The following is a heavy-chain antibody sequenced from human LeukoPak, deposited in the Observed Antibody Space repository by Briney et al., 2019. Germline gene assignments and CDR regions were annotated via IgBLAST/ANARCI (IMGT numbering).Heavy chain of an antibody. V-gene: IGHV3-23*01. CDR3: AKDSDYYYYMDV. J-gene: IGHJ6*03. CDR1: GFTFSSYA. Sequence: TGGSLGLSCAASGFTFSSYAMTWVRQATGKGLEWVSTVSGSGGSTYYADSVKGRFTISRDNSKNTLYLQMNSLRAEDTAVYYCAKDSDYYYYMDVWGTGTTVTVSS. CDR2: VSGSGGST.